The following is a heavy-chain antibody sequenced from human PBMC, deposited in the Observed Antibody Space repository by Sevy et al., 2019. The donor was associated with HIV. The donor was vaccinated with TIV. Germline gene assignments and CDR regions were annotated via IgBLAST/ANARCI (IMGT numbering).Heavy chain of an antibody. V-gene: IGHV3-73*01. CDR2: IRSEGKNYAT. CDR1: GFNFSAAA. Sequence: GGSLSLSCAASGFNFSAAAMHWVRQASGKGLEWVGRIRSEGKNYATAYAVSVTGRFTIYRDDSKKMVFLQMSSLKTEDTAVYYCTKHSHADYWGRGTLVTVSS. J-gene: IGHJ4*02. CDR3: TKHSHADY.